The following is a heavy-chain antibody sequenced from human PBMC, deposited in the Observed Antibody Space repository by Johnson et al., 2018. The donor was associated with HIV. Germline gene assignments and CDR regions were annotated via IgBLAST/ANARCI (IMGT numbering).Heavy chain of an antibody. CDR3: ARGFSSGYNDAFDI. CDR1: GFTFDDYG. J-gene: IGHJ3*02. V-gene: IGHV3-20*04. CDR2: INLNGGST. Sequence: VKLVESGGGVVRPGGSRRLSCAASGFTFDDYGMSWVRQAPGKGLEWVYGINLNGGSTFYADSVKGRFTISRDNAKNSLYLQMNSLRAEDTALYYCARGFSSGYNDAFDIWGQGTLVTVSS. D-gene: IGHD3-22*01.